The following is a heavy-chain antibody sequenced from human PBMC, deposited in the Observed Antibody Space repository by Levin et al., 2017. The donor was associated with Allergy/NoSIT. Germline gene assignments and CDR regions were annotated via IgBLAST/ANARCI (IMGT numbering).Heavy chain of an antibody. V-gene: IGHV3-72*01. CDR2: TRNKANSYTT. CDR1: GFTFSDHY. J-gene: IGHJ4*02. Sequence: GESLKISCAASGFTFSDHYMDWVRQAPGKGLEWVGRTRNKANSYTTEYAASVKGRFTISRDDSKNSLYLQMNSLKTEDTAVYYCVYPSVGGKWDGSSPNFDYWGQGTLVTVSS. D-gene: IGHD6-6*01. CDR3: VYPSVGGKWDGSSPNFDY.